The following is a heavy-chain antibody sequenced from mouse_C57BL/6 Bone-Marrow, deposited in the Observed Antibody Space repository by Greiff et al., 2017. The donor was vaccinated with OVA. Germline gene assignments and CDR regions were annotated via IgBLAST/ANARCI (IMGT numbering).Heavy chain of an antibody. CDR1: GYTFTDYY. V-gene: IGHV1-26*01. J-gene: IGHJ2*01. CDR3: ARPLWLRRGGYYFDY. CDR2: INPNNGGT. D-gene: IGHD2-2*01. Sequence: EVQLQQSGPELVKPGASVKISCKASGYTFTDYYMNWVKQSHGKSLEWIGDINPNNGGTSYNQKFKGKATLTVDKSSSTAYMELRSLTSEDSAVYYCARPLWLRRGGYYFDYWGQGTTLTVSS.